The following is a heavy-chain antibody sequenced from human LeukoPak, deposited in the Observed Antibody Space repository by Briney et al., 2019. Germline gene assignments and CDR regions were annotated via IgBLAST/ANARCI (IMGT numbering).Heavy chain of an antibody. V-gene: IGHV5-51*01. CDR1: GHDFPDYW. J-gene: IGHJ6*02. CDR2: IFPRDSNT. D-gene: IGHD3-10*02. CDR3: ARHGLFGCNDVGCYRSFFYYGMDV. Sequence: GESLKISCRASGHDFPDYWIGWVRQRPGKGLEWMGIIFPRDSNTVYCPSFQGQVTISVDTSIRPAYLQWSSLTASDTAIYYCARHGLFGCNDVGCYRSFFYYGMDVWGQGTAVTVSS.